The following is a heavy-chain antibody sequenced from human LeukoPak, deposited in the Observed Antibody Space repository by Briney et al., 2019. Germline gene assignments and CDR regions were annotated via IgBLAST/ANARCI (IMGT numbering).Heavy chain of an antibody. J-gene: IGHJ5*02. D-gene: IGHD1-1*01. CDR3: ATTTKSGWFDP. Sequence: QPGGSLSLSCAASGFTVSSNYMSWVRQAPGKGLEWVSVIYSGGSTYYADSVKGRFTISRDNSKNTLYLQMNSLRAEDTAVYYCATTTKSGWFDPWGQGTLVTVSS. CDR2: IYSGGST. V-gene: IGHV3-66*01. CDR1: GFTVSSNY.